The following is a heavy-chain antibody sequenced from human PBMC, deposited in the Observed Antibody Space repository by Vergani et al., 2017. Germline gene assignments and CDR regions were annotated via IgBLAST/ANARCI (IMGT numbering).Heavy chain of an antibody. CDR2: IRSKANSYAT. V-gene: IGHV3-73*02. D-gene: IGHD6-19*01. CDR1: GFTFSGSA. CDR3: TRQVSSGWYLTGFDY. J-gene: IGHJ4*02. Sequence: EVQLVESGGGLVQPGGSLKLSCAASGFTFSGSAMHWVRQASGKGLEWVGRIRSKANSYATAYAASVKGRFTISRDDSKNTAYLQMNSLKTEDTAVYYCTRQVSSGWYLTGFDYWGQGTLVTVSS.